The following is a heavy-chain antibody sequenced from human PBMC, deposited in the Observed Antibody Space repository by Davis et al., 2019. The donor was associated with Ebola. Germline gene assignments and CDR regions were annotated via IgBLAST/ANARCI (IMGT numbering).Heavy chain of an antibody. V-gene: IGHV1-8*01. Sequence: AASVKVSCKASGYTFTSYDINWVRQATGQGLEWMGWMNPNSGNTGYAQKFQGRVTITADKSTSTAYMELSSLRSEDTAVYYCARTYNWNLFDYWGQGTLVTVSS. J-gene: IGHJ4*02. CDR3: ARTYNWNLFDY. CDR2: MNPNSGNT. D-gene: IGHD1-20*01. CDR1: GYTFTSYD.